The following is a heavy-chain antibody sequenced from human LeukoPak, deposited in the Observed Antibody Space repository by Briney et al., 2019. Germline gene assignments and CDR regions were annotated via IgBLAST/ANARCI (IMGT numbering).Heavy chain of an antibody. CDR2: IYYSGST. CDR3: ARDLPYCSSTSCYAHGMDV. Sequence: SETLSLTCTVSGGSISSYYWSWIRQPPGKGLEWIGYIYYSGSTNYNPSLKSRVTISVDTSKNQFSLKLSSVTAADTAVYYCARDLPYCSSTSCYAHGMDVWGQWTTVTVSS. J-gene: IGHJ6*02. V-gene: IGHV4-59*01. CDR1: GGSISSYY. D-gene: IGHD2-2*01.